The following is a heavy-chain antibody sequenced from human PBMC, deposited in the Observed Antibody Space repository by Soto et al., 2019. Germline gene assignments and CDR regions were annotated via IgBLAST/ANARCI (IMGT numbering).Heavy chain of an antibody. J-gene: IGHJ2*01. CDR3: AKDQDNTDYYWIFDL. D-gene: IGHD4-17*01. Sequence: GGSLRLSCAASGFNFRKFAMSWVRQAPGKGLEWVSGMSERSGPPLYADSVKGRFTVSRDNSKSTLYLEMNNLRPEDTAVYYCAKDQDNTDYYWIFDLWGRGTPVTVSS. CDR1: GFNFRKFA. V-gene: IGHV3-23*01. CDR2: MSERSGPP.